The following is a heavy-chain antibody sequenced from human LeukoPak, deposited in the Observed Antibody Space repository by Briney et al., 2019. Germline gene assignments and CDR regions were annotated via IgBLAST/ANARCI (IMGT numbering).Heavy chain of an antibody. D-gene: IGHD3-9*01. CDR3: ARVGFGPYYDILAGYRDY. Sequence: PGGSLRLSCAASEFTVSSNYMSWVRQAPGKGLEWVSVIYSGGSTYYADSVKGRFTISRDNSKNTLYLQMNSLRAEDTAVYYCARVGFGPYYDILAGYRDYWGQGTLVTVSS. CDR1: EFTVSSNY. V-gene: IGHV3-53*01. CDR2: IYSGGST. J-gene: IGHJ4*02.